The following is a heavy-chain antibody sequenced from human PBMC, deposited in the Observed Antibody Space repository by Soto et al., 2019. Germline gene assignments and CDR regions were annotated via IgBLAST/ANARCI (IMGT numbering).Heavy chain of an antibody. CDR1: GFTFDDYT. CDR2: ISWDGGST. J-gene: IGHJ3*02. CDR3: AKDMGGSGCRGGAFDI. V-gene: IGHV3-43*01. D-gene: IGHD2-15*01. Sequence: EVQLVESGGVVVQPGGSLRLSCAASGFTFDDYTMHWVRQAPGKGLEWVSLISWDGGSTYYADSVKGRFTISRDNSKNSLYLQMNSLRTEDAALYYCAKDMGGSGCRGGAFDIWGQGTMVTVSS.